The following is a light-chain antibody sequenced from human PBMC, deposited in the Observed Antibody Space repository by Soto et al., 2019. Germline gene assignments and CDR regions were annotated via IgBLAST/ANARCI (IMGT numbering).Light chain of an antibody. CDR1: QSISTY. V-gene: IGKV3-11*01. CDR3: QQRSQWPPLN. CDR2: DAS. Sequence: EIWLTQSPVTLSLSPGQRATLSCRASQSISTYLAWYQVKPGQAPRLLIYDASSRATGGPARFSGSGSGSGSRFATSSLQAESGAGNECQQRSQWPPLNFGQGTRLDIK. J-gene: IGKJ5*01.